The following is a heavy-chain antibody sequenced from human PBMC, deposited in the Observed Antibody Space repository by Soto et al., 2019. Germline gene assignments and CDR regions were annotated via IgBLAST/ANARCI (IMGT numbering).Heavy chain of an antibody. V-gene: IGHV1-58*02. CDR3: AALLYNSGWEKYFDY. CDR1: GFTFTTSA. CDR2: IVVGSGNT. D-gene: IGHD6-19*01. Sequence: ASVKVSCKASGFTFTTSAIQWVRQARGQRLEWIGWIVVGSGNTNYAQKFQERATITRDMSTGTAYMELSSLRSEDTAVYYCAALLYNSGWEKYFDYWGQGTLVTVS. J-gene: IGHJ4*02.